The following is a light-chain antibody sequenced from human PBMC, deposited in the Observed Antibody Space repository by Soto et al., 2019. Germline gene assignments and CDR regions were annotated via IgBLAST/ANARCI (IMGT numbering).Light chain of an antibody. CDR2: AAS. Sequence: EIVLTQSPGTLYMSPGVRATLSCRASQSFGRDSLAWFQQKNDQAPRLIIYAASTRDTGLPDRCSGSGSGTDVNLTFSRLEPEDFAVYVCHQYATEPLTFGGGTKV. J-gene: IGKJ4*01. CDR3: HQYATEPLT. CDR1: QSFGRDS. V-gene: IGKV3-20*01.